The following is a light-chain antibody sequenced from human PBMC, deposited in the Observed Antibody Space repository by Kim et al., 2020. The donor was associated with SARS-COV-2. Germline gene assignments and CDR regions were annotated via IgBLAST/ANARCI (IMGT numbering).Light chain of an antibody. V-gene: IGKV1-5*03. CDR2: SIF. J-gene: IGKJ4*01. Sequence: DIQMTQSPSTLSASIGDRVTITCRASQSIGTLLAWFHQKPGKAPKLLISSIFDLESGVPSRFSGSGSGTEFTLTISSLQPDDFATYYCQQYHTDPLTFGEGTKLEI. CDR1: QSIGTL. CDR3: QQYHTDPLT.